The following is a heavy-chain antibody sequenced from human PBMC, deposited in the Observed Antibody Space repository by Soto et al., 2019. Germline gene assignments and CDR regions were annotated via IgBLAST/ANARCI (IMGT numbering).Heavy chain of an antibody. Sequence: SETLSLTCAVYGGSFSGYYWSWIRQPPGKGLEWIGEINHSGSTNYNPSLKSRVTISVDTSKNQFSLRLSSVTAADTAVYYCAREGRYSSSRSTDYWGQGTQVTVSS. V-gene: IGHV4-34*01. J-gene: IGHJ4*02. CDR3: AREGRYSSSRSTDY. D-gene: IGHD6-13*01. CDR1: GGSFSGYY. CDR2: INHSGST.